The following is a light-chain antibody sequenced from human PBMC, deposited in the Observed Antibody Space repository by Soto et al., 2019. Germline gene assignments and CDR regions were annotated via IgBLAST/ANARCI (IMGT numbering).Light chain of an antibody. Sequence: EIVLTQSPATLSLSPGERATLSCRASQSVRSSLGWYQQRPGQAPRLLIYDASNTATGIPARFSGSGSGTDVTLTISSLEPEDFVVYYCQQYSNWPSLTFGGGTKVEIK. V-gene: IGKV3-11*01. CDR2: DAS. J-gene: IGKJ4*02. CDR1: QSVRSS. CDR3: QQYSNWPSLT.